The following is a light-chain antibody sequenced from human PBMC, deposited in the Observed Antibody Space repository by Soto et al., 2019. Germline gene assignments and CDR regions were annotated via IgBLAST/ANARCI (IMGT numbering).Light chain of an antibody. CDR1: QSISSS. V-gene: IGKV1-39*01. CDR2: TAS. Sequence: DIQMTQSPSSLSASVGDRVTIACRASQSISSSVNWYQQKAGKAPNLLIYTASNLESGVPSRFSGSGSGTDFTLTISSLQPEDFAVYYCQHYSYSPPAVFGPGTKVDIK. CDR3: QHYSYSPPAV. J-gene: IGKJ3*01.